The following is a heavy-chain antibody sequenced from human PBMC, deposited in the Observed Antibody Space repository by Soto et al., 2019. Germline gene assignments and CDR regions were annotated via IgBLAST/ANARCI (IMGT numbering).Heavy chain of an antibody. Sequence: EVQLLESGGGLVQPGGSLRLSCAASGFTFSSYAMRWVRQAPVKGLEWVSAISGSGDSTYYADSVKGRFTISRDNSKITLYLQMNSLRAEDTVVYYCARRGSGSYYAYWGQGTLVTVSS. J-gene: IGHJ4*02. CDR2: ISGSGDST. CDR3: ARRGSGSYYAY. D-gene: IGHD1-26*01. CDR1: GFTFSSYA. V-gene: IGHV3-23*01.